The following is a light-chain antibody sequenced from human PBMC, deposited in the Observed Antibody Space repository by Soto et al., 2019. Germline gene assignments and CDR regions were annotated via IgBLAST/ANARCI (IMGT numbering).Light chain of an antibody. CDR2: DAS. Sequence: ENVLTQSPGTLSLSPGERATLSCRASQSVSSSYLAWYQQKPGQAPRLLIYDASSRATGIPDRFSGSGSGTDFTLTISRLEPEDFAVYFCQRYGSSPRTFGEGTKVEIK. CDR1: QSVSSSY. CDR3: QRYGSSPRT. V-gene: IGKV3-20*01. J-gene: IGKJ1*01.